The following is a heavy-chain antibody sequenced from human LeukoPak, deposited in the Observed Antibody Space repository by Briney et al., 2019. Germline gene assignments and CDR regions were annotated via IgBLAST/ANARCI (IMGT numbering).Heavy chain of an antibody. CDR3: ARDVGGNGYFDY. CDR2: IYYSGST. D-gene: IGHD6-19*01. Sequence: TLSLTCTVSGGSISSGGYYWSWIRQHPGKGLEWIGYIYYSGSTYYNPSLKSRVTISVDTSKNQFSLKLSSVTAADTAVYYCARDVGGNGYFDYWGQGTLVTVSS. J-gene: IGHJ4*02. CDR1: GGSISSGGYY. V-gene: IGHV4-31*03.